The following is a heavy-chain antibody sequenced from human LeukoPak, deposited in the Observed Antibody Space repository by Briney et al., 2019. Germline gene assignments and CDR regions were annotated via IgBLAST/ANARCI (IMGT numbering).Heavy chain of an antibody. V-gene: IGHV3-43*01. CDR2: ITWDGGRT. CDR1: GFNFNGYT. Sequence: GGSLRLSCTASGFNFNGYTMHWVRQAPGKGLGWVSLITWDGGRTYYADSLKGRFAISRDNNKNSLYLQMNSLRIEDTAFYYCAKDFGLGSGYYHALDSWGQGTLVTVSS. D-gene: IGHD3-22*01. J-gene: IGHJ4*02. CDR3: AKDFGLGSGYYHALDS.